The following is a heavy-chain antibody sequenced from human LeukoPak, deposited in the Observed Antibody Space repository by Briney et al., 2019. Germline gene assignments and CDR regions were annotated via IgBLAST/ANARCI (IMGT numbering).Heavy chain of an antibody. V-gene: IGHV4-34*01. CDR1: GGSFSGYY. CDR3: ASGRAAAGGSGADY. Sequence: SETLSLTCAVYGGSFSGYYWSWIRQPPGKGLEWIGEINHSGSTNYNPSLKSRVTISVDTSKNQFSLKLSSVTAADTAVYYCASGRAAAGGSGADYWGQGTLVTVSS. J-gene: IGHJ4*02. D-gene: IGHD6-13*01. CDR2: INHSGST.